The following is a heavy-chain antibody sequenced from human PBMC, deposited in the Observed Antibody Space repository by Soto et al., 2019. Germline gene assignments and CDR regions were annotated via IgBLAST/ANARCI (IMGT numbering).Heavy chain of an antibody. D-gene: IGHD3-10*01. J-gene: IGHJ6*02. CDR2: IWYDGSNK. V-gene: IGHV3-33*01. CDR1: GFTFSSYG. CDR3: ARDLSLLWFGESTDYYYYYGMDV. Sequence: LRLSCAASGFTFSSYGMHWVRQAPGKGLEWVAVIWYDGSNKYYADSVKGRFTISRDNSKNTLYLQMNSLRAEDTAVYYCARDLSLLWFGESTDYYYYYGMDVWGQGTTVTVSS.